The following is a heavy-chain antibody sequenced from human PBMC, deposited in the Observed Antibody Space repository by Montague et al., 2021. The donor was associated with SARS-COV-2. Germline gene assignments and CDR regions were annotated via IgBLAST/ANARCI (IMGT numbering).Heavy chain of an antibody. CDR2: ITHGGST. CDR1: GGSLSGFY. V-gene: IGHV4-34*01. D-gene: IGHD4-23*01. Sequence: ETLSLTCAVYGGSLSGFYWTWIRQAPGKGLEWVGEITHGGSTSYSPALKSRLTISLDTSKNQFSLKLDSVTAADTATYYCARSHDYRGNDYFDSWGQGALVIVSS. J-gene: IGHJ4*02. CDR3: ARSHDYRGNDYFDS.